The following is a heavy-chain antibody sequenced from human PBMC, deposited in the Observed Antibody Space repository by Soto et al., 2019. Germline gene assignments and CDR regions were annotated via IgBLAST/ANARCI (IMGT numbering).Heavy chain of an antibody. J-gene: IGHJ3*02. D-gene: IGHD3-10*01. V-gene: IGHV4-30-2*01. CDR1: GGSISCSSYY. Sequence: SETLSLTCSFSGGSISCSSYYWCWIRQPPGKGLEWIGYIYHSGSTYYNPSLKSRVTISVDRSKNQFSLKLSSVTAADTAVYYCAREMVSRGGAFDIWGQGTMVTVSS. CDR2: IYHSGST. CDR3: AREMVSRGGAFDI.